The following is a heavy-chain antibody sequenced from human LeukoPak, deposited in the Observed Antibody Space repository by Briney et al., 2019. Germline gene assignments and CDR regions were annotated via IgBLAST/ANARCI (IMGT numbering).Heavy chain of an antibody. J-gene: IGHJ4*02. V-gene: IGHV3-48*03. CDR1: GFTFSSSE. CDR2: ISSSGKTI. CDR3: ASGREKDDYDILTGLSDH. Sequence: GGSLRLSCAASGFTFSSSEMNWVRQAPGKGLEWVSYISSSGKTIYYADSVKGRFTISRDNAKNSLYLQMNSLRDEDTAVYYCASGREKDDYDILTGLSDHWGQGILVTVSS. D-gene: IGHD3-9*01.